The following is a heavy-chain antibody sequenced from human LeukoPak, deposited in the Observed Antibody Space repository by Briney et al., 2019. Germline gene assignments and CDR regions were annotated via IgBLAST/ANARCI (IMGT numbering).Heavy chain of an antibody. CDR3: ASQSRQQLAHNWFDP. D-gene: IGHD6-13*01. J-gene: IGHJ5*02. CDR1: GGSISSSSYY. Sequence: PSETLSLTCTVSGGSISSSSYYWCWIRQRPGKGLEWIGSIYYSGSTYYNPSLKSRVTISVDTSKNQFSLKLSSVTAADTAVYYCASQSRQQLAHNWFDPWGQGTLVTVSS. V-gene: IGHV4-39*01. CDR2: IYYSGST.